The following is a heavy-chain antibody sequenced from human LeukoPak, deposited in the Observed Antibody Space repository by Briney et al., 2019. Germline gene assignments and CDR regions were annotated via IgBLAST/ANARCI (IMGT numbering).Heavy chain of an antibody. D-gene: IGHD6-19*01. CDR2: VHTSGST. J-gene: IGHJ4*02. CDR3: ARDGGYTSHDY. CDR1: GGSIIGYY. Sequence: SETLSLTCTVSGGSIIGYYWGWMRQPAGKGLEYIGRVHTSGSTNYNPSLKSRVTMSVDTSKNQFSLKLTSVTAADTAVYYCARDGGYTSHDYWGQGTLVTVSS. V-gene: IGHV4-4*07.